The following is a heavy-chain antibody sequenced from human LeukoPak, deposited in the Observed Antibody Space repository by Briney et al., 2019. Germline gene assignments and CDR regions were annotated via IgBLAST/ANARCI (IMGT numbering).Heavy chain of an antibody. Sequence: PSETLSLTCTVSGGSISSYYWSWIRQPPGKGLEWIGRIYTSGSTNYNPSLKSRVTMSVDTSKNQFSLKLSSVTAADTAVYYCARENIVVVPAAIPNWFDPWGQGTLVTVSS. CDR3: ARENIVVVPAAIPNWFDP. D-gene: IGHD2-2*01. V-gene: IGHV4-4*07. CDR2: IYTSGST. CDR1: GGSISSYY. J-gene: IGHJ5*02.